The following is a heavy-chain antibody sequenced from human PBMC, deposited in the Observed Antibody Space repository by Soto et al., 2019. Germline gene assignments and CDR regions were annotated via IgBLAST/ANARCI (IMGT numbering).Heavy chain of an antibody. D-gene: IGHD6-19*01. CDR1: GGSISGSY. CDR2: VYYTGST. CDR3: ARSVAVPGAHIDY. J-gene: IGHJ4*02. V-gene: IGHV4-59*01. Sequence: SETLSLTCSVSGGSISGSYWSWIRQSPGKGLEWLGYVYYTGSTNYSPSLRSRVSISVDTSKNEFSLTLSSVTAADTAVYFCARSVAVPGAHIDYWGQGTQVTVSS.